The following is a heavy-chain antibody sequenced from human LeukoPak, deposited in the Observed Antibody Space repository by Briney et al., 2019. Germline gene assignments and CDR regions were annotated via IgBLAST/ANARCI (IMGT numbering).Heavy chain of an antibody. Sequence: SETLSLTCTVSGGSISSSSYYWGWIRQPPGKGLEWIGSIYYSGSTYYNPSLKSRVTISVDTSKNQFSLKLSSVTAADTAVYYCARLSPSSGYYLTPLYWGQGTLVTVSP. CDR2: IYYSGST. CDR1: GGSISSSSYY. J-gene: IGHJ4*02. D-gene: IGHD3-22*01. V-gene: IGHV4-39*01. CDR3: ARLSPSSGYYLTPLY.